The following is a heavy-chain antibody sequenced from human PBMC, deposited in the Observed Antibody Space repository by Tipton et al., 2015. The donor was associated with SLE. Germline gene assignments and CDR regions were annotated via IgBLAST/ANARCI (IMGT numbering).Heavy chain of an antibody. CDR1: GGSMSSYY. CDR3: ARGYGWYDNDGFDL. D-gene: IGHD6-19*01. V-gene: IGHV4-59*06. Sequence: GLVKPSETLSLICSVSGGSMSSYYWNWIRQPPGKGLEWIGYIFYTGSTYYSPSLKNRASISLDTSNNQFSLTVTSVTAADTAVYYCARGYGWYDNDGFDLWGQGTMVTASS. J-gene: IGHJ3*01. CDR2: IFYTGST.